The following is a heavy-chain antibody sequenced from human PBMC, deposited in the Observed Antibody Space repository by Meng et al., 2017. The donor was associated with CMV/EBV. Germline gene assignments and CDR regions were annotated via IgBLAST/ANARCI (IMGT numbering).Heavy chain of an antibody. D-gene: IGHD1-26*01. Sequence: QVQWVKVSAEVKKPGSLWSVSFKTSGGTLSTFAISWVRQAPGEGLEWMGGIIPVFETANYAERFQDRVTITADDSTTTAYMELSSLRADDTALYFCARGGDSWYSDYWGQGTLVTVSS. J-gene: IGHJ4*02. CDR1: GGTLSTFA. CDR3: ARGGDSWYSDY. V-gene: IGHV1-69*12. CDR2: IIPVFETA.